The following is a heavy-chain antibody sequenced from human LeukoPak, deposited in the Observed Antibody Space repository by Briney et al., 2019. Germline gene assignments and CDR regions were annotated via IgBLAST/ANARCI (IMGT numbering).Heavy chain of an antibody. CDR1: GFSFSSYA. CDR2: ISGSGGST. D-gene: IGHD4-17*01. V-gene: IGHV3-23*01. Sequence: PGGSLRLSCAASGFSFSSYAMSWVRQVPGKGLEWVSVISGSGGSTYYADSVKGRFTISRDNSKNTLYLKMNSLRAEDTAVYYCAKGHVAVTTAFHDYWGQGTLVTVSS. J-gene: IGHJ4*02. CDR3: AKGHVAVTTAFHDY.